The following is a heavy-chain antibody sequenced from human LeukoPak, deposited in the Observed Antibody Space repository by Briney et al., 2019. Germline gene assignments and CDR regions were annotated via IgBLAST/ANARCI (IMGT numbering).Heavy chain of an antibody. V-gene: IGHV4-59*01. CDR2: IYYSGST. Sequence: SETLSLTCTVSGGSISSYYWSWIRQPPGKGLEWIGYIYYSGSTNYNPSLKSRVTISVDTSKNQFSLKLSSVTAADTAVYYCARGYDYVWGSYPHWGQGTLVTASS. CDR3: ARGYDYVWGSYPH. D-gene: IGHD3-16*02. J-gene: IGHJ4*02. CDR1: GGSISSYY.